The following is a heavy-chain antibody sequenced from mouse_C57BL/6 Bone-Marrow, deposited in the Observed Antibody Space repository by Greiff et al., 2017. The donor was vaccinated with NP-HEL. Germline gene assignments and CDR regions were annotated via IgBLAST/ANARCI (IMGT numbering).Heavy chain of an antibody. Sequence: QVQLKESGPGLVQPSQSLSITCTVSGFSLTSYGVHWVRQSPGKGLEWLGVIWRGGSTDYNAAFMSRLSITKDNSKSQVFFKMNSLQADDTAIYYCAKNFNWSYYYAMDYWGQGTSVTVSS. CDR1: GFSLTSYG. CDR3: AKNFNWSYYYAMDY. D-gene: IGHD4-1*02. V-gene: IGHV2-5*01. CDR2: IWRGGST. J-gene: IGHJ4*01.